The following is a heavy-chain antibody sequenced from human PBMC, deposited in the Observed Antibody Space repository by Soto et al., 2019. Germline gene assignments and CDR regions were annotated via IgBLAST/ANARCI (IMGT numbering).Heavy chain of an antibody. CDR2: IYASGCT. CDR3: ARSGYSSRWYTPFDS. D-gene: IGHD6-19*01. Sequence: QVQLQESGPRLVKPSETLSLTCTVSGDSISGYYWSWIRQPAGKGLEWIGRIYASGCTISNPSLRSRVALSVDTSKNQSSLKLNSVTAADTAMYYCARSGYSSRWYTPFDSWSQGTLVTVSS. CDR1: GDSISGYY. V-gene: IGHV4-4*07. J-gene: IGHJ4*02.